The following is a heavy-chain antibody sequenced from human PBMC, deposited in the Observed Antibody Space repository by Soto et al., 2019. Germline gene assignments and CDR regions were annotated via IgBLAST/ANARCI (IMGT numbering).Heavy chain of an antibody. V-gene: IGHV3-23*01. CDR2: IGGGGVDR. CDR3: AKDRMSYNSVWDPFDV. Sequence: EVRLLESGGGLVQPGGSLRLSCAASGFSFNTYAMSWVRQAPGKGPEWVSGIGGGGVDRSDGDSVTGRFTISRDDSKSTLFWEMNSLRAEDTAVYYCAKDRMSYNSVWDPFDVWGQGTLVTVSS. J-gene: IGHJ3*01. D-gene: IGHD1-26*01. CDR1: GFSFNTYA.